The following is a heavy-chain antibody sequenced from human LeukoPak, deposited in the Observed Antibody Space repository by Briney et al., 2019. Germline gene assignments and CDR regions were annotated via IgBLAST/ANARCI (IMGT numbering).Heavy chain of an antibody. Sequence: GASVKVSCKASGYTFTIYGISWVRQAPGQGLEWMGWISAYNGNTNYAQKLQGRVTMTTDTSTSTAYMELRSLRSDDTAVYYCARRSIGSGYYTFDYWGQGTLVTVSS. D-gene: IGHD3-22*01. CDR3: ARRSIGSGYYTFDY. CDR2: ISAYNGNT. V-gene: IGHV1-18*01. CDR1: GYTFTIYG. J-gene: IGHJ4*02.